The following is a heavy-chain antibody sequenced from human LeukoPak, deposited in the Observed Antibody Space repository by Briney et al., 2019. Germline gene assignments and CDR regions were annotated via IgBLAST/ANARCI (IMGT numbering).Heavy chain of an antibody. Sequence: ASVKVSCKASGYTFTSYDINWVRQATGQGLEWMGWMNPNSGNTGYAQKFQGRVTITRNTSISTAYMELSSLRSEDTAVYYCARGAPVVPAAAYYYYYMDVWGKGTTVTVSS. D-gene: IGHD2-2*01. J-gene: IGHJ6*03. CDR1: GYTFTSYD. CDR3: ARGAPVVPAAAYYYYYMDV. V-gene: IGHV1-8*03. CDR2: MNPNSGNT.